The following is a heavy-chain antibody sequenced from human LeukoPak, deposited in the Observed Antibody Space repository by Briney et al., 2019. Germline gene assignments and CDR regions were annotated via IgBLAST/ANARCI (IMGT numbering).Heavy chain of an antibody. CDR2: ISGSGGDT. CDR1: GFTFSSYF. CDR3: AKVPPHDDSGYSNPY. Sequence: PGGSLRLSCAASGFTFSSYFMTWVRQAPGKGLEWVSGISGSGGDTLHADSVRGRFTISRDNSKNTLYLQMNSLRAEDTALHYCAKVPPHDDSGYSNPYWGQGTLVTVSS. J-gene: IGHJ4*02. D-gene: IGHD3-22*01. V-gene: IGHV3-23*01.